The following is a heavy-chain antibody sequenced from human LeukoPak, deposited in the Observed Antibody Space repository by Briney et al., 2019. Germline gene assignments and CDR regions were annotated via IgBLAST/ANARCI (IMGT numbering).Heavy chain of an antibody. Sequence: GASVKVSCKASGGTFSSYAISWVRQAPGQGLEWMGGIIPIFGTANYAQKFQGRVTITTDESTSTAYMELSSLRSEDTAVYYCARGSYYGGNSVSYYYYMDVWGKGTTVTVSS. CDR2: IIPIFGTA. CDR1: GGTFSSYA. CDR3: ARGSYYGGNSVSYYYYMDV. J-gene: IGHJ6*03. V-gene: IGHV1-69*05. D-gene: IGHD4-23*01.